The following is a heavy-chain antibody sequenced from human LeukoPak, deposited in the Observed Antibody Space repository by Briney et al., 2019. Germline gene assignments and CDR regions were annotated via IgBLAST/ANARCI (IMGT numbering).Heavy chain of an antibody. Sequence: ASVKVSCKASGYTFTGYYMHWVRQAPGQGLEWMGWISAYNGNTNYAQKLQGRVTMTTDTSTSTAYMELRSLRSDDTAVYYCARVRCSGGSCYSNWFDPWGQGTLVTVSS. CDR2: ISAYNGNT. D-gene: IGHD2-15*01. CDR1: GYTFTGYY. J-gene: IGHJ5*02. CDR3: ARVRCSGGSCYSNWFDP. V-gene: IGHV1-18*04.